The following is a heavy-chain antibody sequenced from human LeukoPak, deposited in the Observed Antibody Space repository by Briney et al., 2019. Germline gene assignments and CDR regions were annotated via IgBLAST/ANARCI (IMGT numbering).Heavy chain of an antibody. CDR2: INPNSGGT. D-gene: IGHD3-3*01. CDR3: ARYDGDCWSGRYNWFDP. J-gene: IGHJ5*02. CDR1: GYTFTGYY. Sequence: ASVKVSCKASGYTFTGYYMHWVRQAPGQGLEWMGWINPNSGGTNYAQKFQGRVTMTRDTSISTAYMELSRLRSDDTAVYYCARYDGDCWSGRYNWFDPWGQGTLVIVSS. V-gene: IGHV1-2*02.